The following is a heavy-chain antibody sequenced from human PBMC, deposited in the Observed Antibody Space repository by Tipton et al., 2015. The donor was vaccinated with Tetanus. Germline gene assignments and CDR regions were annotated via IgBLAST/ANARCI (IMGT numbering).Heavy chain of an antibody. V-gene: IGHV4-39*06. J-gene: IGHJ5*02. Sequence: TLSLTCSLSGGSLSSGTVYWDWIRQRPGKGLEWIGNIYYNGNTLQNPSLEGRVTLSVDKSKNQFPLKLRSVTAADTGIYYCARSADNWFDPWGQGILVTVSS. CDR1: GGSLSSGTVY. CDR3: ARSADNWFDP. CDR2: IYYNGNT.